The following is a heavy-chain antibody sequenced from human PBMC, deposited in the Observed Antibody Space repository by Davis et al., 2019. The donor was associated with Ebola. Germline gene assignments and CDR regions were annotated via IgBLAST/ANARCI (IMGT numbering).Heavy chain of an antibody. D-gene: IGHD2/OR15-2a*01. V-gene: IGHV3-23*01. CDR2: CTSADT. Sequence: GSLRLSCSASGFIFSTYVMSWVRQAPGKGLEWVSTYCTSADTYYADSVKGRFTISRDNSKNTLYLQMNGLRVEDTAIYYCAKDNRNIWSEVWGQGTMVTVSS. J-gene: IGHJ3*01. CDR3: AKDNRNIWSEV. CDR1: GFIFSTYV.